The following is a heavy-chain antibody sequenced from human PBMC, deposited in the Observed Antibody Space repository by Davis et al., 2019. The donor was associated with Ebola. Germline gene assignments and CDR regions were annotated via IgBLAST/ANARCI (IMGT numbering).Heavy chain of an antibody. V-gene: IGHV3-11*01. CDR2: ISSSGSNI. J-gene: IGHJ4*02. CDR3: ARASGSYYFDY. Sequence: GGSLRLSCAASGFTFSAYYMSWILQAPGKGLEWVSYISSSGSNIYYADSVKGRFTISRDNAKNSLYLQMNSLRAEDTAVYYCARASGSYYFDYWGQGTLVTVSS. D-gene: IGHD1-26*01. CDR1: GFTFSAYY.